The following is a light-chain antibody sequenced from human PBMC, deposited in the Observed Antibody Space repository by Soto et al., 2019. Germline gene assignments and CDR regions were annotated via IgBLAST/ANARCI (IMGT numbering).Light chain of an antibody. Sequence: DIQMTQSPSSLSASVGDRVTITCRASQGISNYLAWYQQKPGKVPKLLIYAASTLQSGVPSRFSGSGSGTDFTLTISSLQPEDVATDYCQKYNSAPPRWTFGQGTNVEIK. CDR3: QKYNSAPPRWT. J-gene: IGKJ1*01. V-gene: IGKV1-27*01. CDR1: QGISNY. CDR2: AAS.